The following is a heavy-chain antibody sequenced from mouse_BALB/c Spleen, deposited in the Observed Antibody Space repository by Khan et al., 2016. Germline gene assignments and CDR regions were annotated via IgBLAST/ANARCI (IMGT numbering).Heavy chain of an antibody. V-gene: IGHV4-1*02. CDR2: INPDSSTI. CDR3: ASTFWYFDV. CDR1: GFDFSRYW. J-gene: IGHJ1*01. Sequence: EVKLLESGGGLVQPGGSLKLSCAASGFDFSRYWMSWVRQAPGKGLEWIGEINPDSSTINYTPSLKDKFIISRDNSKNTMYLQMNKVRSEDSALYYCASTFWYFDVWGAGTTVTVSA.